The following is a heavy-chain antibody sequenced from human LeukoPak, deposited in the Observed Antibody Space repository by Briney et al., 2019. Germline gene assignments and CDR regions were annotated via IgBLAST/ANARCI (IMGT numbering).Heavy chain of an antibody. Sequence: PGRSLRLSCAASGFTFSSYGMHWVRQAPGKGLEWVAVISYDGSNKYYADSVKGRFTISRDNSKSTLYLQMNSLRAEDTAVYYCARIIVGATGIDYWGQGTLVTVSS. V-gene: IGHV3-30*03. CDR3: ARIIVGATGIDY. CDR1: GFTFSSYG. J-gene: IGHJ4*02. CDR2: ISYDGSNK. D-gene: IGHD1-26*01.